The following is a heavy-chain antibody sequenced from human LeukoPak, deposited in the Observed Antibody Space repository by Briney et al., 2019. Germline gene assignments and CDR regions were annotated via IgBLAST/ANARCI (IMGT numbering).Heavy chain of an antibody. CDR1: GFTFSSYA. D-gene: IGHD2-2*01. J-gene: IGHJ6*02. V-gene: IGHV3-66*01. CDR3: AAVVPAAHTSYYYYYGMDV. Sequence: PGRSLRLSCAASGFTFSSYAMHWVRQAPGKGLEWVAVIYSGGSTYYADSVKGRFTISRDNSKNTLYLQMNSLRAEDTAVYYCAAVVPAAHTSYYYYYGMDVWGQGTTVTVSS. CDR2: IYSGGST.